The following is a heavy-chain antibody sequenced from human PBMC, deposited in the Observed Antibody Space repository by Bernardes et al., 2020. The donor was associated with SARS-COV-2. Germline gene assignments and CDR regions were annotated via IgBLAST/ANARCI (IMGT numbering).Heavy chain of an antibody. CDR1: GGSISGPN. D-gene: IGHD1-26*01. J-gene: IGHJ4*02. CDR3: ARGEGQVGGRPAGCFDS. CDR2: VFYSGST. Sequence: SETLSLTCNVSGGSISGPNWSWIRQSPGKGLEWIGYVFYSGSTKYNPSLNNRVTISIDTSKNEFSLRLTSVTAADTAVYYCARGEGQVGGRPAGCFDSWGQGTHVTVSS. V-gene: IGHV4-59*08.